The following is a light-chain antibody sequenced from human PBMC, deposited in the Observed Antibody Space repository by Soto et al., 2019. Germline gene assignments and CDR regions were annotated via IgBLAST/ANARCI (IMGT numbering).Light chain of an antibody. J-gene: IGKJ5*01. V-gene: IGKV1D-12*01. CDR1: QGINSW. Sequence: IRMTQSPSSLSSSTGDRVTITCRASQGINSWLAWYQQKPGRAPKLLIYAASILQSGGPSRFSGRSSGTDFNLASTSLQPEHSATYSCNQLISFPVTIGQGPRLEIK. CDR2: AAS. CDR3: NQLISFPVT.